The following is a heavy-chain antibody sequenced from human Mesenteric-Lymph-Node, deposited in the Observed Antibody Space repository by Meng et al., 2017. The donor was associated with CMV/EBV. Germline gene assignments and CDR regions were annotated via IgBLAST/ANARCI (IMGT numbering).Heavy chain of an antibody. J-gene: IGHJ4*02. CDR1: GYTFTGYY. V-gene: IGHV1-2*02. D-gene: IGHD3-3*01. CDR2: INPNSGGT. Sequence: ASVKVSCKASGYTFTGYYMHWVRQAPGQGLEWMGWINPNSGGTNYAQKFQGRVTMTRDTSTSTVYMELSSLRSEDTAVYYCARGDDFWSGQDYWGQGTLVTVSS. CDR3: ARGDDFWSGQDY.